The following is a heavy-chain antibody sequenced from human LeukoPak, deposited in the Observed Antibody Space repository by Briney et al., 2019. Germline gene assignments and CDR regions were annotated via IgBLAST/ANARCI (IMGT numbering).Heavy chain of an antibody. V-gene: IGHV3-33*01. CDR1: GFTFSSYG. J-gene: IGHJ4*02. CDR3: ARGHYGDPFAY. D-gene: IGHD4-17*01. CDR2: IWDDGSNK. Sequence: GRSLRLSCAASGFTFSSYGMHWVRQAPGKGREWVAVIWDDGSNKYYADSVKGRFTISRDNSKTTLYLQMHGLRAEDTAVYYCARGHYGDPFAYWGQGTLVTVSS.